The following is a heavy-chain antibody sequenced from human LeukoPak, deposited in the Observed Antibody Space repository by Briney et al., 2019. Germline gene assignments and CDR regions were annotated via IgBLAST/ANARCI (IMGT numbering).Heavy chain of an antibody. CDR2: IYYSGST. J-gene: IGHJ4*02. CDR3: ARGYSSGWSGWYYFDY. Sequence: SETLSLTCTVSGGSISSYYWSWIRQPPGKGLAGIGYIYYSGSTNHNPPLKSQVTISVDTSKNQFSLKLSPVTAADTAVYYCARGYSSGWSGWYYFDYWGQGTLVTVSS. D-gene: IGHD6-19*01. CDR1: GGSISSYY. V-gene: IGHV4-59*01.